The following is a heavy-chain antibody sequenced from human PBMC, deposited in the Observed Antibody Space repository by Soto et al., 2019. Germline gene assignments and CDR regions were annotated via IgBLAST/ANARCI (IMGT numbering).Heavy chain of an antibody. V-gene: IGHV3-11*06. CDR2: ISSSSSYT. CDR1: GFTFSDYY. D-gene: IGHD3-3*01. CDR3: ARRKLEDFGVVSPFGGMDV. J-gene: IGHJ6*02. Sequence: GGSLRLSCAASGFTFSDYYMSWIRQAPGKGLEWVSYISSSSSYTNYADSVKGRFTISRDNAKNSLYLQMNSLRAEDTAVYYCARRKLEDFGVVSPFGGMDVWGQGTTVTVSS.